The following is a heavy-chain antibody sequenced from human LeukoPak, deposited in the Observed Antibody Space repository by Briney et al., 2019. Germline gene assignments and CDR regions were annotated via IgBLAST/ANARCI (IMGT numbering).Heavy chain of an antibody. D-gene: IGHD2/OR15-2a*01. J-gene: IGHJ4*02. V-gene: IGHV4-59*08. CDR3: ARYYNGEFDY. CDR1: GGSISSYY. CDR2: IYYSGST. Sequence: PSETLSLTCTVSGGSISSYYWSWIRQPPGKGLEWIGYIYYSGSTNYNPSLKSRVTISVDTSKNQFSLKLSSVTAADTAVYYCARYYNGEFDYWGQGTLVTVSS.